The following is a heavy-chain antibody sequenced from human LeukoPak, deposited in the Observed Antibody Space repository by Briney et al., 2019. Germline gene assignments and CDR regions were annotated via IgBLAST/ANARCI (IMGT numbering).Heavy chain of an antibody. Sequence: PGGSLRLSCAASGFTFSSYGMHWVRQAPGKGLEWVAFIRYDGSNKYYADSVKGRFTISRDNSKNTLYLQMNSLRAEDTAVYYCAKDPYWYDDSSGYPDYWGQGTLVTVSS. CDR3: AKDPYWYDDSSGYPDY. J-gene: IGHJ4*02. V-gene: IGHV3-30*02. D-gene: IGHD3-22*01. CDR1: GFTFSSYG. CDR2: IRYDGSNK.